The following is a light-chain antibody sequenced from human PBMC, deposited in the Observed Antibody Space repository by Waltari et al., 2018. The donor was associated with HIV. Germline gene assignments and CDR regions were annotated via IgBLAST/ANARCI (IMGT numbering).Light chain of an antibody. CDR3: VVWDDALRGGI. V-gene: IGLV1-47*01. CDR2: RNN. J-gene: IGLJ2*01. Sequence: SVLTQPPSASGTPGQRVTISCSASTSTIGSNSEFCDRHPPGTAPKLLIHRNNRRPSGVPDRFSGSTSGTSASLAISGLRSEDEAEYYCVVWDDALRGGIFGGGTKVA. CDR1: TSTIGSNS.